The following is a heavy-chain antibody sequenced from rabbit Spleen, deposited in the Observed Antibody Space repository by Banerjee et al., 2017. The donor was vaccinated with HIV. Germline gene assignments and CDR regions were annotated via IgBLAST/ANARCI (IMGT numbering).Heavy chain of an antibody. D-gene: IGHD6-1*01. CDR3: ARATYVAYGYGHL. Sequence: QEQLEEFGGGLVQPGGSLTLTCTASGFSFSSSYWMCWVRQAPGKGLEWIACIGTTYGNTYYASWAKGRFTISKTSSTTVTLQMTSLTAADTATYFCARATYVAYGYGHLWGQGTLVTVS. CDR2: IGTTYGNT. CDR1: GFSFSSSYW. V-gene: IGHV1S45*01. J-gene: IGHJ4*01.